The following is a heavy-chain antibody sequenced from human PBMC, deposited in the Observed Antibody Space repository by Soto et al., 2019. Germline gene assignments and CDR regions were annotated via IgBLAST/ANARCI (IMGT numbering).Heavy chain of an antibody. D-gene: IGHD2-15*01. CDR2: IWYDGSNK. Sequence: GSLRLSCAASGFTFSSYGMHWVRQAPGKGLEWVAVIWYDGSNKYYADSVKGRFTISRDNSMNTLYLQMNSLRAEDTAVYYCTKDRVPDGIYSLDYWGQGALVTVSS. CDR1: GFTFSSYG. J-gene: IGHJ4*02. V-gene: IGHV3-33*06. CDR3: TKDRVPDGIYSLDY.